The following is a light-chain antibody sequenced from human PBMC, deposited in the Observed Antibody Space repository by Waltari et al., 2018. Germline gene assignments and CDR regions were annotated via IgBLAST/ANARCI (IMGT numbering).Light chain of an antibody. CDR1: QSISNW. J-gene: IGKJ1*01. Sequence: DIQMTQSPSTLSASVGDRVTTTCRASQSISNWLAWYQQKPGKAPNLLISDASSLASGVPSRFSGGGSGTEFTLTISSLQPDDFAAYYCLQYNGYTFGQGTKVEFK. V-gene: IGKV1-5*01. CDR2: DAS. CDR3: LQYNGYT.